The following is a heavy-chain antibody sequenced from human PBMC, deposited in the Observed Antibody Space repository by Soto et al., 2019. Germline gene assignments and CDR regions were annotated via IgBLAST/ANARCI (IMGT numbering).Heavy chain of an antibody. V-gene: IGHV4-39*01. CDR2: IYYSGST. CDR1: GGTISSSSYY. D-gene: IGHD1-26*01. CDR3: ASPGYSGSYWGEVWYFDL. J-gene: IGHJ2*01. Sequence: QLQLQESGPGLVKPSETLSLTCTVSGGTISSSSYYWGWIRQPPGKWLEWIGSIYYSGSTYYNPSLKRRVTISVDTSKNQCSLKLGSVTAADTAVYYCASPGYSGSYWGEVWYFDLWGRGTLVTVSS.